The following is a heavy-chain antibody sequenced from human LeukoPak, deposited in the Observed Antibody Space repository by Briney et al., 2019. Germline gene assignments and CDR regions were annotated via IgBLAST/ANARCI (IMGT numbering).Heavy chain of an antibody. CDR2: INPNSGGT. Sequence: ASVKVSCKASGYTFTGYYMHWVRQAPGQGLEWMGWINPNSGGTNYAQKFQGRVTMTRDTSISTAYMELSRLRSDDTAVYYCARSRGRYFGSGRGAFDIWGQGTLVTVSS. CDR1: GYTFTGYY. D-gene: IGHD3-10*01. J-gene: IGHJ3*02. V-gene: IGHV1-2*02. CDR3: ARSRGRYFGSGRGAFDI.